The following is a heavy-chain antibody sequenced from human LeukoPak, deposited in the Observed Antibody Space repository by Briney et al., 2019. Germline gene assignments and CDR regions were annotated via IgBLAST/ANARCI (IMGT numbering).Heavy chain of an antibody. CDR1: GFTFSSYG. Sequence: GGSLRLSCAASGFTFSSYGMHWVRQAPGKGLEWVAVILYDGSNKYYADSVKGRFTISRDNSKNTLYLQMNSLRAEDTAVYYCARAYHYYDSSGYYDYFDYWGQGTLVTVSS. CDR3: ARAYHYYDSSGYYDYFDY. V-gene: IGHV3-30*03. J-gene: IGHJ4*02. CDR2: ILYDGSNK. D-gene: IGHD3-22*01.